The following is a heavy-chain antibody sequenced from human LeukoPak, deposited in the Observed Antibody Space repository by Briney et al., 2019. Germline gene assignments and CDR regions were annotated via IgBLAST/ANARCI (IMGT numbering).Heavy chain of an antibody. D-gene: IGHD5-12*01. J-gene: IGHJ4*02. CDR3: ASYPRYMSSPPFDY. CDR1: GGTFSSYA. V-gene: IGHV1-2*02. Sequence: ASVKVSCKASGGTFSSYAISWVRQAPGQGLEWMGWMNPNTGDTNYAQSFQGRLAMTRDTTITTAYMELSRLTSDDTAVYYCASYPRYMSSPPFDYWGQGTLVTVSS. CDR2: MNPNTGDT.